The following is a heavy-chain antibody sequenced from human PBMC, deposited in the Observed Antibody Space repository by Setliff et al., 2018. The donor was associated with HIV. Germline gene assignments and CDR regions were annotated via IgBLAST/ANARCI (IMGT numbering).Heavy chain of an antibody. J-gene: IGHJ5*02. Sequence: SETLSLTCTVSGGSISNSRYYWSWIRQPPGKGLEWIGSIYYSGSTYYNPSLKSRVTISVDTSKSQFSLMLSSVTAADAAVYYCASRVYYYDSSGYLREEGFDPWGQGTLVTVSS. D-gene: IGHD3-22*01. CDR2: IYYSGST. CDR1: GGSISNSRYY. V-gene: IGHV4-39*01. CDR3: ASRVYYYDSSGYLREEGFDP.